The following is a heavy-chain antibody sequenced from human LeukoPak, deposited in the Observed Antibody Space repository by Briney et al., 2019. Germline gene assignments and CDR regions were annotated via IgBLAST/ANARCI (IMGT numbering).Heavy chain of an antibody. CDR3: ARVGGIATATPDYYYYYMDV. Sequence: SVKVSCKASGGTFSSYAISWVRQAPGQGLEWMGGIIPIFGTANYAQKFQGRVTITADKSTSTAYMELSSLRSEDTAVYYCARVGGIATATPDYYYYYMDVWGKGTTVTVSS. D-gene: IGHD6-13*01. CDR1: GGTFSSYA. V-gene: IGHV1-69*06. J-gene: IGHJ6*03. CDR2: IIPIFGTA.